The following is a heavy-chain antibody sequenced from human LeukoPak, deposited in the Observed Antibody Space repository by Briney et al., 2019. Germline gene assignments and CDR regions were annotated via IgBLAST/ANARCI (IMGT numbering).Heavy chain of an antibody. CDR3: ARRLSAFDI. CDR2: INHSGST. CDR1: GGSITGYY. J-gene: IGHJ3*02. D-gene: IGHD4/OR15-4a*01. Sequence: PSETLSLTCTVSGGSITGYYWSWIRQPPGKGLEWIGEINHSGSTNYNPSLKSRVTISVDTSKNQFSLKLSSVTAADTAVYYCARRLSAFDIWGQGTMVTVSS. V-gene: IGHV4-34*01.